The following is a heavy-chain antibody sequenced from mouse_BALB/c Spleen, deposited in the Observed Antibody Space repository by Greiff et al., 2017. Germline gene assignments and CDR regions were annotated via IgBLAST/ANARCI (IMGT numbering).Heavy chain of an antibody. J-gene: IGHJ2*01. CDR3: ARQGYGNLDYFDY. Sequence: EVQGVESGGDLVKPGGSLKLSCAASGFTFSSYGMSWVRQTPDKRLEWVATISSGGSYTYYPDSVKGRFTISRDNAKNTLYLQMSSLKSEDTAMYYCARQGYGNLDYFDYWGQGTTLTVSS. V-gene: IGHV5-6*01. D-gene: IGHD2-10*02. CDR2: ISSGGSYT. CDR1: GFTFSSYG.